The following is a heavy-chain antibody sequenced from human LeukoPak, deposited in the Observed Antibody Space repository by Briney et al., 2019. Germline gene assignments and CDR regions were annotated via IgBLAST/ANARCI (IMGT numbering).Heavy chain of an antibody. J-gene: IGHJ5*02. CDR3: ARQTYGSGSYYHWFDP. CDR2: IYTGGST. CDR1: RGSISYFY. Sequence: PSETLSLTCTVSRGSISYFYWSWIRQPPGKGLEWIGYIYTGGSTNYNPSLKSRVTISVDTSKNQFSLKLSSVTAADTAVYYCARQTYGSGSYYHWFDPWGQGTLVTVSS. D-gene: IGHD3-10*01. V-gene: IGHV4-4*09.